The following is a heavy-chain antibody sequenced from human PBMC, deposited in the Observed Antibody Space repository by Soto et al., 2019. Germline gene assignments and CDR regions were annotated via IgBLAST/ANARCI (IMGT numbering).Heavy chain of an antibody. CDR3: ARAFSGSYPNFDY. J-gene: IGHJ4*02. V-gene: IGHV3-30*09. D-gene: IGHD1-26*01. Sequence: QIQLVESGGGVVQPGGSLRLSCLASGFIFRSYAMHWVRQAPGKGLEWVAVITCDGANGYYADSVRGRFAISRDNSKSTLFLQMNSLRPEDTAVYYCARAFSGSYPNFDYWGQGTLVTVSS. CDR1: GFIFRSYA. CDR2: ITCDGANG.